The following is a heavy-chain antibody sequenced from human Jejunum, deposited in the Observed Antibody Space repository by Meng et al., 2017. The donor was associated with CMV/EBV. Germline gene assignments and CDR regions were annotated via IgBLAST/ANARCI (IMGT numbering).Heavy chain of an antibody. CDR1: GFPVSTNY. CDR3: ARQEWFDYGLDV. Sequence: AASGFPVSTNYMNWVRQAPGKGLEWVSVIYSGGSTYYAESVKGRFTISRDNSKNTLYLQMSSLRAEDTAVYYCARQEWFDYGLDVWGQGTTVTVSS. J-gene: IGHJ6*02. D-gene: IGHD3-10*01. V-gene: IGHV3-66*02. CDR2: IYSGGST.